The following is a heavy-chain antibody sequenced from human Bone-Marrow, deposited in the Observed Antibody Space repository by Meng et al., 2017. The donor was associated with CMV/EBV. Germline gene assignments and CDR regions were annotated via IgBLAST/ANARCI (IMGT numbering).Heavy chain of an antibody. D-gene: IGHD3-3*01. CDR3: ARDSAVGGYDFWSGYNTLYYSYY. J-gene: IGHJ4*02. CDR1: GFTFSSFG. Sequence: GESLKISCAASGFTFSSFGMHWVRQAPGKGLEWVANIKQDGSEKNYVDSVKGRFTISRDNAKNSLYLQMNSLRAEDTAVYYCARDSAVGGYDFWSGYNTLYYSYYWGQGTLVTVSS. V-gene: IGHV3-7*01. CDR2: IKQDGSEK.